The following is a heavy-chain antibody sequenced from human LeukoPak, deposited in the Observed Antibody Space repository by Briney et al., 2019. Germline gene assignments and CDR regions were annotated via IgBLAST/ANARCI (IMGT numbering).Heavy chain of an antibody. CDR1: GYNFASNW. D-gene: IGHD3/OR15-3a*01. CDR2: IYPGDSDT. CDR3: ASGLTGLGAFDI. J-gene: IGHJ3*02. V-gene: IGHV5-51*01. Sequence: GESLKISCQGSGYNFASNWIAWVRQRPGKGLECMGIIYPGDSDTKYSPSFQGHVTISADTSINTAYLQWSSLKASDTATYYCASGLTGLGAFDIWGPGTLVTVSS.